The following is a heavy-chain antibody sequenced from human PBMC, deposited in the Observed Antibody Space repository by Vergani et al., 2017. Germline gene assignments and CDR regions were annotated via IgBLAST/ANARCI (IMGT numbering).Heavy chain of an antibody. Sequence: QVQLVQSGAEVKKPGSSVKVSCKASGGTFSSYAISWVRQAPGQGLEWMGRIIPIFGTANYAQKFQGRVTITADESTSTAYMELSSLRSEDTAVYYCARAIWERYSGYDYYFDYWGQGTLVTVSS. J-gene: IGHJ4*02. D-gene: IGHD5-12*01. CDR2: IIPIFGTA. V-gene: IGHV1-69*18. CDR3: ARAIWERYSGYDYYFDY. CDR1: GGTFSSYA.